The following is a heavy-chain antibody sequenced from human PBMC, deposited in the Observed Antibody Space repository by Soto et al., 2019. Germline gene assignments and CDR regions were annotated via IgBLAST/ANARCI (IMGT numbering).Heavy chain of an antibody. CDR2: INPYSGGA. CDR1: RYTFTDYF. J-gene: IGHJ3*02. D-gene: IGHD2-21*01. Sequence: GASVKVSCKASRYTFTDYFIHWVRQAPEQGLEWIGWINPYSGGADLSQKFQGRFTMTRDTSISTAYMEVSSLRSDDTAVFYCARLMHYSHSGGSSHSGFDMWGQGTLVTVS. V-gene: IGHV1-2*02. CDR3: ARLMHYSHSGGSSHSGFDM.